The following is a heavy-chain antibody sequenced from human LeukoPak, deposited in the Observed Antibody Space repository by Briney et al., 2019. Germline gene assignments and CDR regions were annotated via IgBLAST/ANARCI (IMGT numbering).Heavy chain of an antibody. J-gene: IGHJ4*02. CDR2: IYYSGST. Sequence: PSETLSLTCTVSGGSISSYYWSWIRQPPGKGLEWIGYIYYSGSTNYNPSLKSRVTISVDTSKNQFPLKLSSVTAADTAVYYCARRRSITIFDYWGQGTLVTVSS. CDR1: GGSISSYY. V-gene: IGHV4-59*01. CDR3: ARRRSITIFDY. D-gene: IGHD3-3*01.